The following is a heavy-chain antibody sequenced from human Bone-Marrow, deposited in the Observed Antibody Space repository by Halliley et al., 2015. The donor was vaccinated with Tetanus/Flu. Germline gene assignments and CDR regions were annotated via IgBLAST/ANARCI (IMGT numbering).Heavy chain of an antibody. CDR3: AAGSGTYWLDP. CDR2: ISHSGDT. V-gene: IGHV4-59*01. D-gene: IGHD3-10*01. Sequence: KELEWIGYISHSGDTSYNPSLEGRGSISVDKSKNQFSLMLTSVTAADTAVYYCAAGSGTYWLDPWGQGTLVTVSS. J-gene: IGHJ5*02.